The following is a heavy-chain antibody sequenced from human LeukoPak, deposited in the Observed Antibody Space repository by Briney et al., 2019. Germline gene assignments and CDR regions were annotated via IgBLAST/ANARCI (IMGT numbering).Heavy chain of an antibody. V-gene: IGHV3-23*01. D-gene: IGHD3-16*02. J-gene: IGHJ3*01. CDR3: ARDIELST. Sequence: GGSLRLSCAASGFNFRDAAMTWVRQAPGKGLEWVSLISFSGDNSYYADSVKGRFTISRDNSKNTLSLQMNSLRVEDTAIYYCARDIELSTWGLGTMVTVSS. CDR2: ISFSGDNS. CDR1: GFNFRDAA.